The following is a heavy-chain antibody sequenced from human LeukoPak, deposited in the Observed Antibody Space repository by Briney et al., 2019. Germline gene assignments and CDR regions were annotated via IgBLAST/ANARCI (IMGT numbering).Heavy chain of an antibody. Sequence: SETLSLTCAVSGGSISSGGYSWGWIRQPPGKGLEWIGYIYHSGSTYYNPSLKSRVTISVDRSKNQFSLKLSSVTAADTAVYYCAREFTDSSGYYSFDYWGQGTLVTVSS. CDR1: GGSISSGGYS. D-gene: IGHD3-22*01. CDR3: AREFTDSSGYYSFDY. V-gene: IGHV4-30-2*01. CDR2: IYHSGST. J-gene: IGHJ4*02.